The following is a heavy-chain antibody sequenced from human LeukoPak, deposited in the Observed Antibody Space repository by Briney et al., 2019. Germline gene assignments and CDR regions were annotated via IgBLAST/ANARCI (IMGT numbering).Heavy chain of an antibody. D-gene: IGHD1-7*01. CDR3: ARDSIYCRGTTCLLMDV. CDR2: ITSGGRST. V-gene: IGHV3-23*01. CDR1: GFIFNTYA. Sequence: GGSLRLSYAASGFIFNTYAMSWVRQAPGKGLEWVSMITSGGRSTYYADSVQGRFTISRDNSRNTVYLQMDSLTAENTAVYYCARDSIYCRGTTCLLMDVWGKGTAVTVSS. J-gene: IGHJ6*04.